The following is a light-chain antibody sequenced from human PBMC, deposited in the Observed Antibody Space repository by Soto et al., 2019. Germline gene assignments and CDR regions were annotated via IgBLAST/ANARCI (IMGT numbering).Light chain of an antibody. CDR2: GTS. V-gene: IGKV3-20*01. Sequence: EIVLPQSPGTLSLSPGDRVTLSCRASQRVSNNYLAWYQQKSGQAPRLLIFGTSYRATGIPYRFIGSGSGTDFTLTIGRLESEDAAVYHGQHYDLPPWTFGQGTKVDIK. CDR1: QRVSNNY. J-gene: IGKJ1*01. CDR3: QHYDLPPWT.